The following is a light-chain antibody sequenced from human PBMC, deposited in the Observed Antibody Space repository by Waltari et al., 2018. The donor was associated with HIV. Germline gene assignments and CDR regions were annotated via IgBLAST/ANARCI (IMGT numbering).Light chain of an antibody. CDR3: CSFVGSSTSWV. Sequence: QSVLTQVASVSGSPGQSITLSCSGTSSAVGSYNLVSWYQQHPGKAPKLIIYEFRKRPSGVSSRFSGSRSGNTASLTISGLQGEDEADYYCCSFVGSSTSWVFGGGTKLTVL. CDR1: SSAVGSYNL. CDR2: EFR. V-gene: IGLV2-23*02. J-gene: IGLJ3*02.